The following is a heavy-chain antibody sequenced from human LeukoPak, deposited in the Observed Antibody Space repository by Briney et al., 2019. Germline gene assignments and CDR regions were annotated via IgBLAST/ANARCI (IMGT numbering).Heavy chain of an antibody. V-gene: IGHV1-69*05. CDR3: ARLNWNYFLNYYYMDV. CDR2: IIPIFGTA. Sequence: ASVKVSCKASGGTFSSYAISWVRQAPGQGLEWMGGIIPIFGTANYAQKSQGRVTITTDESTSTAYIELSSLRSEDTAVYYCARLNWNYFLNYYYMDVWGKGTTVTVSS. D-gene: IGHD1-7*01. J-gene: IGHJ6*03. CDR1: GGTFSSYA.